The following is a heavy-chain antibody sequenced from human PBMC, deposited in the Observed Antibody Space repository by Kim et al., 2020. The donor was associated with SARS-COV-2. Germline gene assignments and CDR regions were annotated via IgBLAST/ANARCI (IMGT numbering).Heavy chain of an antibody. V-gene: IGHV4-59*01. Sequence: TNYNPPRKSGVTISVDTSKSQFSLNLDSVTDADTAVYYCARSSAAGARFDAWGRGMLVIVSS. J-gene: IGHJ5*02. D-gene: IGHD6-19*01. CDR3: ARSSAAGARFDA. CDR2: T.